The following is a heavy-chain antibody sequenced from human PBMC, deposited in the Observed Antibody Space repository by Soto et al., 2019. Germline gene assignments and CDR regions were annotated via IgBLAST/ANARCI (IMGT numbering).Heavy chain of an antibody. J-gene: IGHJ4*02. CDR1: GFTFSNYY. CDR2: ISSDGTTT. Sequence: EMQLVESGGGLVQPGGSLRLSCAASGFTFSNYYMHWVRQAPGKGPVWVSRISSDGTTTTYADSVKGRFTISRDNAKNTLYLQVNLLRAHDTPLYYCAIVPTFAIRPCYSYFALWRQGALVTVSS. CDR3: AIVPTFAIRPCYSYFAL. D-gene: IGHD2-21*01. V-gene: IGHV3-74*01.